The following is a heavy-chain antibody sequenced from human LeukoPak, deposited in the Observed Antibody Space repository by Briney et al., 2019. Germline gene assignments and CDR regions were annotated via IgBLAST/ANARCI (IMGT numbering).Heavy chain of an antibody. Sequence: PSETLSLTCSVSAYSISSAYYWGWIRQPPGKGLEWIGNIYHSGSTYYNPSLKSRVTISVDTSKNHFSLKLTSVTAADTAVYYCARSLYYYGSDSFDIWGQGTMVTVSS. D-gene: IGHD3-10*01. CDR1: AYSISSAYY. CDR3: ARSLYYYGSDSFDI. CDR2: IYHSGST. V-gene: IGHV4-38-2*01. J-gene: IGHJ3*02.